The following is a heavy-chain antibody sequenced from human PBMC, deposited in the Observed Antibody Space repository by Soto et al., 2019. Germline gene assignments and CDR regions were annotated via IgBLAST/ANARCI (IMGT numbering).Heavy chain of an antibody. V-gene: IGHV1-18*01. CDR3: ARDVRSHDYGHYYYGMDV. CDR1: GYTFTSYG. Sequence: QVQLVQSGAEVNKPGASVKVSCKASGYTFTSYGLSWVRQAPGQGLAWMGWIRIYNGNTNYAQKLQGRVTMTTDTSTSTAYMELRSLRSDDTAVYYCARDVRSHDYGHYYYGMDVWGQGTTVTVSS. CDR2: IRIYNGNT. J-gene: IGHJ6*02. D-gene: IGHD4-17*01.